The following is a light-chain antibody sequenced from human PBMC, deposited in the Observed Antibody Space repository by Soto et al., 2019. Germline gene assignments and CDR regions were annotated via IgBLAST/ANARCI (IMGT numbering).Light chain of an antibody. CDR3: QEYSKWPLFT. CDR2: AAS. V-gene: IGKV3-15*01. Sequence: EIVVTQSPGILSVSPGDRATLSCRASQSVSTNLAWYQQTPGQAPPRLIYAASNRATGIPARFTRSWSGTDFTLTISSLQSEDLAVYYCQEYSKWPLFTFGHGTRVDMK. J-gene: IGKJ3*01. CDR1: QSVSTN.